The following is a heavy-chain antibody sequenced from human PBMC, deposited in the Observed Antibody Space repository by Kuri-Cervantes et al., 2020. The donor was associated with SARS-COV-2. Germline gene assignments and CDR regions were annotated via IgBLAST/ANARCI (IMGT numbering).Heavy chain of an antibody. CDR2: IFHSGST. V-gene: IGHV4-4*02. CDR1: GGSISSSHW. Sequence: SCAVSGGSISSSHWWTWVRQPPEKGLEWIGEIFHSGSTNYNPSLKSRVTISVDKSKDQFSLKLNSLTAADTAVYYCARRDAYNYDGWFDPWGQGTLVTDSS. D-gene: IGHD5-24*01. CDR3: ARRDAYNYDGWFDP. J-gene: IGHJ5*02.